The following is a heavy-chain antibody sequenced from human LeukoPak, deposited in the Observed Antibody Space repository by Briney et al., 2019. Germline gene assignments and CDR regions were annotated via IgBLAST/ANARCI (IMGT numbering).Heavy chain of an antibody. J-gene: IGHJ4*02. CDR2: ISYDGSNK. D-gene: IGHD1-26*01. CDR1: GFTFSSYG. CDR3: AKDEALGSYSFDY. Sequence: PGGSLRLSCAASGFTFSSYGMHWVRQAPGKGLEWVAVISYDGSNKYYADSVKGRFTISRDNSKNSLYLQMNSLRTEDTALYYCAKDEALGSYSFDYWGQGTLVTVSS. V-gene: IGHV3-30*18.